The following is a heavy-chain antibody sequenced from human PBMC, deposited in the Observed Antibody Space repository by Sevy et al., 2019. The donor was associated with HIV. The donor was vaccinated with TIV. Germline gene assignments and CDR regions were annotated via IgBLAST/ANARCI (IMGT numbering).Heavy chain of an antibody. Sequence: GGSLRLSCAASGFTFSSYAMDWVRQAPGKGLEWVSNIRGSGETTYYADSVKGRFTISRDHSQNTVFLQMNSLRAEDTAVYYCAKRGNGWYGMDYWGQGTMVTVSS. CDR3: AKRGNGWYGMDY. V-gene: IGHV3-23*01. D-gene: IGHD6-19*01. J-gene: IGHJ4*02. CDR1: GFTFSSYA. CDR2: IRGSGETT.